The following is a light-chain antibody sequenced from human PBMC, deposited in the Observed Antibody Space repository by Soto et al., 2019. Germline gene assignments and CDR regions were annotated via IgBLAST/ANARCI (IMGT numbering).Light chain of an antibody. J-gene: IGKJ5*01. CDR3: QQANSFPIT. CDR1: KGISTW. V-gene: IGKV1-12*01. CDR2: GAS. Sequence: QMTQSPSSVSESMGDGVSIXXRASKGISTWLAWYQQKAGKAPNVXIYGASNLHSGVPSRFSGSGAGTNFTLTISSLQPEDFATYYCQQANSFPITFGQGTRLEIK.